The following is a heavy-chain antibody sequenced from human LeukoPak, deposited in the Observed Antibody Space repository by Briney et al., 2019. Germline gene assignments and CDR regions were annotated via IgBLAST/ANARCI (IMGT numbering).Heavy chain of an antibody. CDR3: ERENYSNYAPYFAY. Sequence: GGSLRLSCEASGFTFSQYWMHWVRQAPGKGLVWVSRIDPDGSSTNYADSVKGRFTISRDNAKNTLYLQLNSLRAEDTAVYYCERENYSNYAPYFAYGGQGPLVTVPS. CDR2: IDPDGSST. V-gene: IGHV3-74*01. D-gene: IGHD4-4*01. J-gene: IGHJ4*02. CDR1: GFTFSQYW.